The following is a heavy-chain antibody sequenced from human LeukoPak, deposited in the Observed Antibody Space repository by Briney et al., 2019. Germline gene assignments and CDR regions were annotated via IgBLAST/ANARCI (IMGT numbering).Heavy chain of an antibody. D-gene: IGHD6-19*01. CDR1: GFTFSSYW. CDR2: ISSDGTSA. V-gene: IGHV3-74*01. Sequence: PGGSLRLSCVASGFTFSSYWMHWVRQTPGKGPVWVSRISSDGTSATYADSVRGQFTISRDSAKNTVYLQMNSLRVEDTAVYYCATASAETGTFVYWGQGTLVTVSS. CDR3: ATASAETGTFVY. J-gene: IGHJ4*02.